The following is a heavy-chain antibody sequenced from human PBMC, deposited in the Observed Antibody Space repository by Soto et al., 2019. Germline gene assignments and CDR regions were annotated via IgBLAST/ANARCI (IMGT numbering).Heavy chain of an antibody. CDR1: GGTFSSYA. CDR2: IIPIFGTA. Sequence: SVRVSCKASGGTFSSYAISWVRQAPGQGLEWMGGIIPIFGTANYAQKFQGRVTITADESTSTAYMELRSLRSDDTAVYYCARAEITIFGVAPPYYMDVWGKGTTVTVSS. V-gene: IGHV1-69*13. CDR3: ARAEITIFGVAPPYYMDV. D-gene: IGHD3-3*01. J-gene: IGHJ6*03.